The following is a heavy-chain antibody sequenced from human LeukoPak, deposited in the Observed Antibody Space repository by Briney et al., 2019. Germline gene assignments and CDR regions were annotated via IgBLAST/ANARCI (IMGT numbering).Heavy chain of an antibody. D-gene: IGHD3-22*01. CDR3: AKDGRDYYDSSASDYYYGMDV. Sequence: PGGSLRLSCAASGFTVSSNYMSWVRQAPGKGLEWVAVISYDGSNKYYADSVKGRFTISRDNSKNALYLQMNSLRAEDTAVYYCAKDGRDYYDSSASDYYYGMDVWGQGTTVTVSS. V-gene: IGHV3-30*18. CDR1: GFTVSSNY. CDR2: ISYDGSNK. J-gene: IGHJ6*02.